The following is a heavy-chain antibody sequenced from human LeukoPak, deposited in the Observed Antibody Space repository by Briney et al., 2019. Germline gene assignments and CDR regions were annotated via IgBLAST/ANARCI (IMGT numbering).Heavy chain of an antibody. J-gene: IGHJ6*03. V-gene: IGHV4-39*01. CDR3: ARLNRGYEYYYYYMDV. CDR1: GGSISSSSYY. Sequence: SETLSLTCTVSGGSISSSSYYWGWIRQPPGKGLEWIGSIYYSGSTYYNPSLKSRVTISVDTSKNQFSLKLSSVTAADTAVYYCARLNRGYEYYYYYMDVWGKGTTVTISS. CDR2: IYYSGST. D-gene: IGHD5-12*01.